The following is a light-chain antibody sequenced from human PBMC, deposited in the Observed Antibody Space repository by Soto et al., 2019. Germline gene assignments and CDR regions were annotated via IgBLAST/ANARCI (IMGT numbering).Light chain of an antibody. Sequence: EIVMTQSPATLSLSPGERATLSCRSSPSVTNYLAWYQQKPGQAPRLLIYGASTRATGIPARFSGSGSGTEFTLTISSLQSEDCAVYYCQQYNNWPLTFGGGTKVDI. V-gene: IGKV3-15*01. CDR1: PSVTNY. J-gene: IGKJ4*01. CDR2: GAS. CDR3: QQYNNWPLT.